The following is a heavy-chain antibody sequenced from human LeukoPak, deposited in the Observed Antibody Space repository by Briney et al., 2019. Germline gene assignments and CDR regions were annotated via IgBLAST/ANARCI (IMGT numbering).Heavy chain of an antibody. CDR2: IISSGANT. J-gene: IGHJ1*01. CDR1: GFTFTNYA. CDR3: AKDGHYDSSGFTLQY. Sequence: GGSLRLSCAASGFTFTNYAITWVRQAPGKWLELVSTIISSGANTYYADSVRGRFNISRDNYKNTLYLQMNSLRAEDTAVYYCAKDGHYDSSGFTLQYWGQGTLVTVSS. V-gene: IGHV3-23*01. D-gene: IGHD3-22*01.